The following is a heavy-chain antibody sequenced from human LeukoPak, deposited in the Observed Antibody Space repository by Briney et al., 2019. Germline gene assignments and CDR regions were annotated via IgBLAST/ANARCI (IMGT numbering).Heavy chain of an antibody. CDR1: GGSFSGYY. D-gene: IGHD6-13*01. V-gene: IGHV4-34*01. CDR2: INHSGST. Sequence: PSETLSLTCAVYGGSFSGYYWSWIRQPPGKGLEWIGEINHSGSTNYNPSLKSRVTISVDKSKNQFSLKLSSVTAADTAVYYCAREYIAAAGRGIDYWGQGTLVTVSS. CDR3: AREYIAAAGRGIDY. J-gene: IGHJ4*02.